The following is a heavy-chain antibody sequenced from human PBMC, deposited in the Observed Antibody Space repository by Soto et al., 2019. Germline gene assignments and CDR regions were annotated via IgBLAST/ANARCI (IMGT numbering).Heavy chain of an antibody. Sequence: GGSLRLSCAASGFIFSNYAMDWVRQAPGKGLEYVSTISYNGGSTYYANSVKGRFTISRDNSKNTLYLQMGSLRIEDMAVYYCARPRGGTVARPDAFDLWGQGTMVTVSS. CDR2: ISYNGGST. D-gene: IGHD4-17*01. CDR3: ARPRGGTVARPDAFDL. CDR1: GFIFSNYA. V-gene: IGHV3-64*01. J-gene: IGHJ3*01.